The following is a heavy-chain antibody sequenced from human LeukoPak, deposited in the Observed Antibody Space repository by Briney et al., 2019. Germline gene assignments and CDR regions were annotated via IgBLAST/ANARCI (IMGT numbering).Heavy chain of an antibody. CDR1: GGSISSYY. J-gene: IGHJ4*02. V-gene: IGHV4-59*01. D-gene: IGHD5-24*01. CDR2: IYYSGST. Sequence: PSETLSLTCTVSGGSISSYYWSWIRQLPGKGLEWIGYIYYSGSTNYNPSLKSRVTISVDTSKNQFSLKLSSVTAADTAVYYCARVGDGYSLYYYFDYWGQGTLVTVSS. CDR3: ARVGDGYSLYYYFDY.